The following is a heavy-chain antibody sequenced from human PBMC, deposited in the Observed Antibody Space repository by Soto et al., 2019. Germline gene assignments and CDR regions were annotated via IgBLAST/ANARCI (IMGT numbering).Heavy chain of an antibody. V-gene: IGHV1-18*01. D-gene: IGHD4-17*01. Sequence: APVKVSCKASCFTLSSYGISWGGQAPGQGLEWMGWISAYNGNTNYAQKLQGRVTMTTDTSTSTAYMELRSLRSDDTAVYYCARVTGGYGDYRYYYYGMDVWGQGTTVTVSS. CDR1: CFTLSSYG. CDR3: ARVTGGYGDYRYYYYGMDV. CDR2: ISAYNGNT. J-gene: IGHJ6*02.